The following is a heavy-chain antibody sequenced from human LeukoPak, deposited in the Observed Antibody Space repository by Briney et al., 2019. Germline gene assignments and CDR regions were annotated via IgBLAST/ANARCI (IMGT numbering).Heavy chain of an antibody. V-gene: IGHV1-8*01. D-gene: IGHD6-6*01. CDR1: GYTFTSYD. J-gene: IGHJ6*02. CDR2: MNPNSGNT. CDR3: AREGTSIAARPGYGMDV. Sequence: ASVKVSCKASGYTFTSYDTNWVRQATGQGLEWMGWMNPNSGNTGYAQKFQGRVTMTRNTSISTAYMELSSLRSEDTAVYYCAREGTSIAARPGYGMDVWGQGTTVTVSS.